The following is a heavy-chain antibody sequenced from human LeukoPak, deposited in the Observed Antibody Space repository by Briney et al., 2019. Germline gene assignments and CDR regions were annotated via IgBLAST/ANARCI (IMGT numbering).Heavy chain of an antibody. CDR1: GFTFSTYS. D-gene: IGHD1-26*01. Sequence: GGSLRLSCAASGFTFSTYSMNWVRQAPGKGLEWVSYISSSSSIYYADSVKGRFTISRDNAKNSLYLQMNSVRAEDTAVYYCARGTRTYVGASDYWGQGTLVTVSS. CDR3: ARGTRTYVGASDY. V-gene: IGHV3-48*01. CDR2: ISSSSSI. J-gene: IGHJ4*02.